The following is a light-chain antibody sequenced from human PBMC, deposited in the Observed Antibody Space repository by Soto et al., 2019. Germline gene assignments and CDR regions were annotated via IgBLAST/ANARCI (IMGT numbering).Light chain of an antibody. CDR3: QSYDSSLSGRVL. V-gene: IGLV1-40*01. CDR1: SSNIGANYD. Sequence: QSVLTQPPSVSGAPGQRVTISCTGSSSNIGANYDVHWYQQIPGTSPKLLIYDNNNRPSGVPDRFSGSKSGTSASLAITGLQAYDEADYYCQSYDSSLSGRVLFGGWTKLTVL. J-gene: IGLJ2*01. CDR2: DNN.